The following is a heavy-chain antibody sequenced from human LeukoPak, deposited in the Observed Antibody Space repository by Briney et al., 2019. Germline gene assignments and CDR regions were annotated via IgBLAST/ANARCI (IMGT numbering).Heavy chain of an antibody. D-gene: IGHD2-2*01. J-gene: IGHJ4*02. CDR1: GGSISSSSYY. Sequence: SETVSLTCTVSGGSISSSSYYWGWIRQPPGKGLEWIGSIYYSGSTYYNPSLKSRVTISVDTSKNQFSLKLSSVTAADTAVYYCASVIVVPAAKGLNFDYWGQGTLVTVSS. CDR3: ASVIVVPAAKGLNFDY. CDR2: IYYSGST. V-gene: IGHV4-39*01.